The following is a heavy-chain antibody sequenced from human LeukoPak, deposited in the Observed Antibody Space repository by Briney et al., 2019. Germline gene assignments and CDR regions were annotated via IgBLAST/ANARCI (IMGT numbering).Heavy chain of an antibody. CDR2: IYTSGST. Sequence: PSETLSLTCTVSGDSINGFYWSWIRQAAGKGLEWIGHIYTSGSTNYNPPLRSRVTMSVDMSKNQFSLKLRSVTAADTAVYYCARDVVAARGSFDYWGQGTLVTVSS. CDR3: ARDVVAARGSFDY. D-gene: IGHD2-2*01. V-gene: IGHV4-4*07. J-gene: IGHJ4*02. CDR1: GDSINGFY.